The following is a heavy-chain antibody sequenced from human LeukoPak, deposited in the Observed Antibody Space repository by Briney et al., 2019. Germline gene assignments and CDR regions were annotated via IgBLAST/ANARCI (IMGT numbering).Heavy chain of an antibody. Sequence: GGSLRLSCAASGFTVSSNYMNWVRQAPGKGLEWVSYIGGSGSITFYADSVKGRFTISRDNAKNSVYLQMNSLRAEDTAVYYCGRDFGLFGTKRSFDIWGQGTMVTVSS. J-gene: IGHJ3*02. CDR3: GRDFGLFGTKRSFDI. CDR1: GFTVSSNY. D-gene: IGHD1-7*01. V-gene: IGHV3-11*01. CDR2: IGGSGSIT.